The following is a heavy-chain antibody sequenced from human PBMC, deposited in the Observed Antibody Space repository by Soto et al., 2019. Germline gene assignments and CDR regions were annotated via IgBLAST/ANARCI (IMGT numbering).Heavy chain of an antibody. CDR3: AHRRVERYFEY. Sequence: QSTLKESGPTLVKPTQTLTLTCTFSGFSLSTTGVGVGWIRQPPGKALEWLALIYCDDDKRYSPTLKSRLTITKDTSKTQVVLTMTTMDPMDTATSYWAHRRVERYFEYWGQGTLVTVSS. CDR1: GFSLSTTGVG. D-gene: IGHD1-1*01. J-gene: IGHJ4*02. V-gene: IGHV2-5*02. CDR2: IYCDDDK.